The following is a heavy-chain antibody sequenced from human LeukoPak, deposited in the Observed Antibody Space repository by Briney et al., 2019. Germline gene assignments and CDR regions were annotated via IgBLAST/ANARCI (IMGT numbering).Heavy chain of an antibody. V-gene: IGHV1-69*13. Sequence: SVKVSCKASGVTFSSYAISWVRQAPGQGLEWMGGIIPIFGTANYAQKFQGRVTITEDESTSTAYMELSSLRSEDTAVHYCARDDRVEAFDIWCQGTMVTVSS. CDR2: IIPIFGTA. J-gene: IGHJ3*02. CDR3: ARDDRVEAFDI. CDR1: GVTFSSYA.